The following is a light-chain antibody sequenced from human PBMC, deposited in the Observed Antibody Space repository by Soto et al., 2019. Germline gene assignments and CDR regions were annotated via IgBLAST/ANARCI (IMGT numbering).Light chain of an antibody. CDR3: QQYNTYSPMWT. CDR1: QGIRSA. J-gene: IGKJ1*01. Sequence: AIQVTQSPSSLSASVGDRVTITCRTSQGIRSALGWYQQKPGKVPKLLIYAASTLQSGVPSRFSGSGSGRDFTLTISSLQPEDFATYYCQQYNTYSPMWTFGQGTKVDIK. V-gene: IGKV1-6*01. CDR2: AAS.